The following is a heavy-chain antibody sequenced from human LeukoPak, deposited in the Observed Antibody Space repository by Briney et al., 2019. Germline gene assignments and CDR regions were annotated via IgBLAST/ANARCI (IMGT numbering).Heavy chain of an antibody. CDR2: IYSGGRI. J-gene: IGHJ4*02. CDR3: AKDTRNIVVVAATQPLFDY. D-gene: IGHD2-15*01. V-gene: IGHV3-66*01. Sequence: GGSLRLSCAASGFNVSNNYINWVRQAPGKGLEWVSVIYSGGRIDYADSVKGRCIISRDNSKNTLYLQMNSLRAEDTAVYYCAKDTRNIVVVAATQPLFDYWGQGTLVTVSS. CDR1: GFNVSNNY.